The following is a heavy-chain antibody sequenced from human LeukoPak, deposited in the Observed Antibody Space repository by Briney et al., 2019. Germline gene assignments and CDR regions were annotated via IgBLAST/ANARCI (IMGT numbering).Heavy chain of an antibody. J-gene: IGHJ4*02. CDR1: GFTFSSYW. V-gene: IGHV3-74*01. CDR3: ASVRIGGDGAFDF. CDR2: INSDGSST. Sequence: PGGSLRLSCAASGFTFSSYWMHWVRQAPGKGLVWVSRINSDGSSTRCADSVKGRFTISRENAKNTLYLQMNSLKTEDTAVYYCASVRIGGDGAFDFWGQGTLVTVSS. D-gene: IGHD2-21*02.